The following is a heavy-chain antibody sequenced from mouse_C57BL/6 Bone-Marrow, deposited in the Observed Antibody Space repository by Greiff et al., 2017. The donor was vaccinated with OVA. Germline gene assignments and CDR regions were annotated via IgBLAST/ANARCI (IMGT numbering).Heavy chain of an antibody. D-gene: IGHD1-1*01. V-gene: IGHV3-6*01. Sequence: DVKLQESGPGLVKPSQSLSLTCSVTGYSITSGYYWNWIRQFPGNKLEWMGYIRYDGSNNYNPSLKNRISITRDTTKNQFFLKLNSLTTEDTATYYCARGYYGSWFAYWGQGTLVTVSA. J-gene: IGHJ3*01. CDR3: ARGYYGSWFAY. CDR2: IRYDGSN. CDR1: GYSITSGYY.